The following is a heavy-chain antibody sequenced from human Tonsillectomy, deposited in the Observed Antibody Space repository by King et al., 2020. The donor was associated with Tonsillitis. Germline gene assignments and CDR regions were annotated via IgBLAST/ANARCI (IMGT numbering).Heavy chain of an antibody. D-gene: IGHD5-12*01. J-gene: IGHJ2*01. CDR1: GFAFSSDW. V-gene: IGHV3-7*04. CDR3: ARGGYWYFDL. Sequence: VQLVESGGGLVQPGGSLRLSCAASGFAFSSDWMSWVRRAPGKGLEWVANIMQDGSEKYYVDSVKGRFTISRDNAKNSLYLQMNSLIAEDTAVYYCARGGYWYFDLWGRGTLVTVSS. CDR2: IMQDGSEK.